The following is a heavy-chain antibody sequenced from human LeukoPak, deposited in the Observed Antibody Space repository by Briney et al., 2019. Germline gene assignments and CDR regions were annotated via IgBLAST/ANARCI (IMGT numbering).Heavy chain of an antibody. CDR2: IWYDGSNK. J-gene: IGHJ4*02. CDR1: GFTFSSYG. D-gene: IGHD3-10*01. CDR3: ARAMVRGVTPDY. Sequence: PGRSLRLSCAAPGFTFSSYGMHWVRQAPGKGLEWVAVIWYDGSNKYYADSVKGRFTISRDNSKNTLYLQMNSLRAEDTAVYYCARAMVRGVTPDYWGQGTLVTVSS. V-gene: IGHV3-33*01.